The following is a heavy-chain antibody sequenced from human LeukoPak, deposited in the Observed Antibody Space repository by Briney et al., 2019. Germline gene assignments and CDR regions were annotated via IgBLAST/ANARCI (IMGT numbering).Heavy chain of an antibody. CDR1: GGSFSTYT. CDR2: INPNSGGT. CDR3: ARGLRGSPAFDY. J-gene: IGHJ4*02. Sequence: ASVKVSCKASGGSFSTYTFTWVRQAPGQGLEWMGWINPNSGGTNYAQKFQGRVTMTRDTSISTAYMELSRLRSDDTAVYYCARGLRGSPAFDYWGQGTLVTVSS. V-gene: IGHV1-2*02. D-gene: IGHD2-2*01.